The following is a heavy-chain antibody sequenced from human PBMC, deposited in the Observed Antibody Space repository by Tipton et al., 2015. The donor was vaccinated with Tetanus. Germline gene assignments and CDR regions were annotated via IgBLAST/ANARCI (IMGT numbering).Heavy chain of an antibody. D-gene: IGHD2-21*02. CDR2: INYSGNT. V-gene: IGHV4-59*08. J-gene: IGHJ5*02. Sequence: TLSLTCTVSGGSISGSYWNWIRQPPGKGLEWIAYINYSGNTLQNPSLKGRATLSLDKSKNQFSLKLTSVTAADTAVYYCARTADNWFDPWGQGTLVTVSS. CDR1: GGSISGSY. CDR3: ARTADNWFDP.